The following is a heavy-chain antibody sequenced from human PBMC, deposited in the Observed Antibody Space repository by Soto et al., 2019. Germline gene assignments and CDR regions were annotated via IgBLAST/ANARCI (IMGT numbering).Heavy chain of an antibody. D-gene: IGHD3-10*01. CDR1: GFAFSSEW. Sequence: EVQLVESGGGLVQPGGSLRLSCAASGFAFSSEWMHWVRQAPGKGLVWVSRIDPYDTGITYADSVKGRFTISRDNAKNTLYLQMNSLGAEDTAVYFCTSDTFGARDSWGQGTLVTVPS. CDR2: IDPYDTGI. J-gene: IGHJ4*02. V-gene: IGHV3-74*01. CDR3: TSDTFGARDS.